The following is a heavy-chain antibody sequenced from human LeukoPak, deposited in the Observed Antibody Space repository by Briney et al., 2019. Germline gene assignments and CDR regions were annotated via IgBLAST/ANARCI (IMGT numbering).Heavy chain of an antibody. CDR2: TRSKVYRGST. V-gene: IGHV3-49*04. D-gene: IGHD3-16*01. Sequence: GGSLRLSCRFSGLSFGDSAVTSGRQAPGEGLESVGCTRSKVYRGSTDYAASVKDRFIISRDESNSIAYLQMDRLRNEDTAVYYCARGERDFDYWGQGTLVTVSS. CDR3: ARGERDFDY. J-gene: IGHJ4*02. CDR1: GLSFGDSA.